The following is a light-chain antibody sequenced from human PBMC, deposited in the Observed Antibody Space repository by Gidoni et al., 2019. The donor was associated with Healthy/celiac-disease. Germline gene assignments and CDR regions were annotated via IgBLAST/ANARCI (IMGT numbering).Light chain of an antibody. CDR1: QSVSYSSNNKNY. CDR2: WAS. V-gene: IGKV4-1*01. CDR3: QQYYSTLT. Sequence: DIVMTQSPDSLAVSLGERATINGKSSQSVSYSSNNKNYLAWYQQKPGQPPKRLIYWASTRESGVPDRFSGSGSGTDFTLTISSLQAEDVAVYYCQQYYSTLTFGPGTKVDIK. J-gene: IGKJ3*01.